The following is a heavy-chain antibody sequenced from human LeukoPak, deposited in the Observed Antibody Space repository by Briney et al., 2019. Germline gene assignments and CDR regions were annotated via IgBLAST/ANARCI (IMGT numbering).Heavy chain of an antibody. J-gene: IGHJ4*02. D-gene: IGHD4-17*01. V-gene: IGHV1-8*01. CDR3: ARGFGDYGDYVDY. Sequence: GASVKVSCKVSGYTFTSYDINWVRQATGQGLEWMGWMNPNSGNTGYAQKFQGRVTMTRNTSISTAYMEPSSLRSEDTAVYYCARGFGDYGDYVDYWGQGTLVTVSS. CDR2: MNPNSGNT. CDR1: GYTFTSYD.